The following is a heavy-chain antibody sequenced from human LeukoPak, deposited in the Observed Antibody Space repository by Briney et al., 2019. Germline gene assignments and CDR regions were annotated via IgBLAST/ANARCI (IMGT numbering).Heavy chain of an antibody. CDR1: GGTFSSCA. CDR2: IIPIFGTA. CDR3: ARDRDQYGSGTNDAFDI. D-gene: IGHD3-10*01. J-gene: IGHJ3*02. Sequence: SVKVSCKASGGTFSSCAISWVRQAPGQGLEWMGGIIPIFGTANYAQKFQGRVTITADESTSTAYMELSSLRSEDTAVYYCARDRDQYGSGTNDAFDIWGQGTMVTVSS. V-gene: IGHV1-69*13.